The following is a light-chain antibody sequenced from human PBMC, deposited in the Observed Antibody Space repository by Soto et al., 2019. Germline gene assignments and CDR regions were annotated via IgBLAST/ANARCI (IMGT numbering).Light chain of an antibody. CDR2: AAS. CDR1: QSVISSN. Sequence: EIVLTQSPATLSLSPGERATLSCRASQSVISSNLVWYQQKPGQAPRLLIYAASNRASGIPDRFSGSGSGTDFTLTISRLEPEDFAVYYCQQYGSSPKTFGQGTKVDIK. J-gene: IGKJ1*01. CDR3: QQYGSSPKT. V-gene: IGKV3-20*01.